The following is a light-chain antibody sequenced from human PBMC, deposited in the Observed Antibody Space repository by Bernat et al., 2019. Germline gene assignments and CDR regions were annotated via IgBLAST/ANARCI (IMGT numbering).Light chain of an antibody. J-gene: IGKJ3*01. CDR1: QSIDTW. V-gene: IGKV1-5*03. CDR2: QGS. CDR3: QQYNSDPFT. Sequence: IQMTQSPSTLAASMGDRVTITCRASQSIDTWLAWYQQKPGKAPNLLIYQGSNLERGVPSRFSGSGSGTEFTLTISSLQPDDSATYYCQQYNSDPFTFGPGTKVNIK.